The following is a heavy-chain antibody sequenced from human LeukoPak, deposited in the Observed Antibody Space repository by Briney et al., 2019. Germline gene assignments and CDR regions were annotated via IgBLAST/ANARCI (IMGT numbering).Heavy chain of an antibody. CDR1: GFIFSDYY. CDR2: ISSSGSIT. D-gene: IGHD3-10*01. CDR3: ARTGGAGSPSDT. Sequence: GGSLRLSCAASGFIFSDYYMTWIRQAPGKGLEWVSYISSSGSITYYADSVKGRFTISRDNAKNSLYLEMNSLRDDDTAVYFCARTGGAGSPSDTWGQGTLVTVPS. V-gene: IGHV3-11*01. J-gene: IGHJ5*02.